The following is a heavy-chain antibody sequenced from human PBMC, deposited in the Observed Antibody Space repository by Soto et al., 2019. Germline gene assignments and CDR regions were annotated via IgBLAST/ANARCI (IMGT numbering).Heavy chain of an antibody. CDR2: ISATAVSS. D-gene: IGHD3-3*01. CDR1: GFGFSHYV. J-gene: IGHJ4*02. Sequence: LRLSCAASGFGFSHYVMSWVRQAPGKGLEWVSGISATAVSSYSADTVKGRFTISRDNSQNMLHLQMNSLTAEDTAVYYCAKGGDSWSGYSPHWGQGTLVTVSS. CDR3: AKGGDSWSGYSPH. V-gene: IGHV3-23*01.